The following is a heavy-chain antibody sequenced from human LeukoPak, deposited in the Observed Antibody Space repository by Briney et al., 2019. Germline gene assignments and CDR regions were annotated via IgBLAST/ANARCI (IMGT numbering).Heavy chain of an antibody. CDR2: IYHSGST. V-gene: IGHV4-38-2*01. CDR3: ARGTRGSTYTYYFDY. J-gene: IGHJ4*02. CDR1: GYSISSGYY. Sequence: PSETLSLTCAVSGYSISSGYYWGWIRQPPGKGLEWIGSIYHSGSTYYNPSLKSRVTISVDTSKNQFSLKLSSVTAADTAVYYCARGTRGSTYTYYFDYWDQGTLVTVSS. D-gene: IGHD6-13*01.